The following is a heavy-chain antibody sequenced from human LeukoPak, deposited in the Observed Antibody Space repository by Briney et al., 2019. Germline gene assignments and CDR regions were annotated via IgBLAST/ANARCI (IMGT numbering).Heavy chain of an antibody. D-gene: IGHD6-19*01. J-gene: IGHJ4*02. V-gene: IGHV4-34*01. Sequence: SGTLSLTCAVSGGSFTGYYWSWIRQPPGKGLEWIGEVNYSGSTNYHPSLKSRVSISVDTSENQFSLELNSVTAADTAVYYCARGRAGAVVAGESDFDYWGQGILVIVSS. CDR1: GGSFTGYY. CDR3: ARGRAGAVVAGESDFDY. CDR2: VNYSGST.